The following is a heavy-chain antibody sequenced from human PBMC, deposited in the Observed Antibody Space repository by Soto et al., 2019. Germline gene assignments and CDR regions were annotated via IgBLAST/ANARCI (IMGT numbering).Heavy chain of an antibody. CDR1: GFTFSSYG. D-gene: IGHD6-19*01. V-gene: IGHV3-30*03. J-gene: IGHJ5*02. CDR3: AREGSSCWYPFDP. Sequence: GGSLRLSCAASGFTFSSYGMHWVRQAPGKGLEWVAVISYDGSNKYYADSVKGRFTISRDNSKNTLYLQMNSLRAEDTAVYYCAREGSSCWYPFDPWGQGTLVTVSS. CDR2: ISYDGSNK.